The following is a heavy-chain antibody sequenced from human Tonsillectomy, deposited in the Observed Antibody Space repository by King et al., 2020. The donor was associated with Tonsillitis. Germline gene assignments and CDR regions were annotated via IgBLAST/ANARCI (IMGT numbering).Heavy chain of an antibody. V-gene: IGHV3-30-3*01. CDR3: ARGATSSSWSHLQH. CDR2: ISYDGSNK. J-gene: IGHJ1*01. D-gene: IGHD6-13*01. CDR1: GFTFSSYA. Sequence: VQLVESGGGVVQPGRSLRLSCAASGFTFSSYAMHWVRQAPGKGLEWVAVISYDGSNKYYADSVKGRSTISRDNSKNTLYLQMNSLRAEDTAVYYCARGATSSSWSHLQHWGQGTLVTVSS.